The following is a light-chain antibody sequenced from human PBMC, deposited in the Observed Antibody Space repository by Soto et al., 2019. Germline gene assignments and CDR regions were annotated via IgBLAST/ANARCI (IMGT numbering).Light chain of an antibody. V-gene: IGKV1-5*03. CDR3: QQDNSYPWT. J-gene: IGKJ1*01. CDR1: QSVSSW. Sequence: DIQMTQSPSTLSSSVGDRVTITCRASQSVSSWVAWYQQKPGKAPKLLIYKASNLQSGVPSRFSGSGSGTEFTLTISSLHPDDFATYSCQQDNSYPWTFGQGTKVEIK. CDR2: KAS.